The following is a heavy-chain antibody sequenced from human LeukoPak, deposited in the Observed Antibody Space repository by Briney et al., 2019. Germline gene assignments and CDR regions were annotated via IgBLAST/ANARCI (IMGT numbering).Heavy chain of an antibody. J-gene: IGHJ4*02. D-gene: IGHD6-13*01. Sequence: GRPLRLSCAASGFTFSSYAMHWVRQAPGKGLEWVAVISYDGSNKYYADSVKGRFTISRDNSKNTLYLQMNSLRAEDTAVYYCAREKYSSSEDYFDYWGQGTLVTVSS. CDR1: GFTFSSYA. CDR2: ISYDGSNK. CDR3: AREKYSSSEDYFDY. V-gene: IGHV3-30*04.